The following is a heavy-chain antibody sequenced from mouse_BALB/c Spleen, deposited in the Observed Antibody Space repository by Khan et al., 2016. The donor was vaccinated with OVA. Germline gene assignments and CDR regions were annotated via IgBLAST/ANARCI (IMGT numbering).Heavy chain of an antibody. CDR3: ATSDFYGYYFDY. Sequence: EVQLVESGGGLVQPGGSRKLSCAASGFTFSTYGMHWVRQAPEKGLEWVAYIGGDSSTIYYADTVKGRFTISRDNPKNTLFLQMTSLMSEDTARYYCATSDFYGYYFDYWGPGTTLTVSS. CDR1: GFTFSTYG. CDR2: IGGDSSTI. V-gene: IGHV5-17*02. J-gene: IGHJ2*01. D-gene: IGHD1-1*01.